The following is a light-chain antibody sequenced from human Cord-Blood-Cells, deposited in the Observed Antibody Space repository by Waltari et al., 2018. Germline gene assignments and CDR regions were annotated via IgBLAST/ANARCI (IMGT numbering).Light chain of an antibody. CDR1: QSVSSN. J-gene: IGKJ4*01. V-gene: IGKV3-15*01. CDR2: GES. Sequence: EIVITQSQATLSGSSGERATLPCRASQSVSSNLAWYQQKLGQAPRLLIYGESTRATGSPARFSGSGSGTEFTLTISSLQSEDFAVYYCQQYNNWPLTFGGGTKVEIK. CDR3: QQYNNWPLT.